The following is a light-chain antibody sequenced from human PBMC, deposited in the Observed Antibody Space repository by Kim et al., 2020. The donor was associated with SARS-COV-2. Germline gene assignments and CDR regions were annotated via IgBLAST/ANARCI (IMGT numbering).Light chain of an antibody. CDR3: QQANSFPHT. V-gene: IGKV1D-12*01. Sequence: ASVGDRVSITCRASQDISIWLAWYQQKPGKAPNLLIYGSSRLESGVPSRFSGSGSGTDFTLTISSLQPEDFATYYCQQANSFPHTFGQGTKVDIK. CDR1: QDISIW. CDR2: GSS. J-gene: IGKJ2*01.